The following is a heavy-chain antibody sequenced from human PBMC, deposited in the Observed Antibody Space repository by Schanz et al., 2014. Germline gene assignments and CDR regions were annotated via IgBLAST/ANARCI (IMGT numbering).Heavy chain of an antibody. CDR1: GFTFISYD. V-gene: IGHV3-30*19. D-gene: IGHD3-3*01. CDR3: ARDLLVSHYDVGSGNDY. J-gene: IGHJ4*02. Sequence: QAQLVESGGGVVQPGRSLRLSCVASGFTFISYDIHWVRQAPGKGLEWVALISYDGNTKYHADSVKGRFTNSRDNSKNTLYLQMISLRADDTAVYYCARDLLVSHYDVGSGNDYWGQGTLVTVSS. CDR2: ISYDGNTK.